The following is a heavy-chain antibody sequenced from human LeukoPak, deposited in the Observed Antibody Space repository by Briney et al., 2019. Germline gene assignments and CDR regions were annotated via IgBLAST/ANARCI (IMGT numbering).Heavy chain of an antibody. V-gene: IGHV4-39*07. D-gene: IGHD1-26*01. CDR1: GGSVSSGSYY. CDR2: INHSGST. Sequence: SETLSLTCTVSGGSVSSGSYYWSWIRQPPGKGLEWIGEINHSGSTNYNPSLKSRVTISVDTSKNQFSLKLSSVTAADTAVYYCARNAGATGLSRAADYWGQGTLVTVSS. CDR3: ARNAGATGLSRAADY. J-gene: IGHJ4*02.